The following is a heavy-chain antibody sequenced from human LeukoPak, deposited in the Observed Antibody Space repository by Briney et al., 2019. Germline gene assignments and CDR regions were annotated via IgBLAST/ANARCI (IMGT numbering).Heavy chain of an antibody. J-gene: IGHJ4*02. Sequence: GGSLRLSCAASGFTFSSYSMNWVRQAPGKGLEWVSSISSSSSYIYYADSVKGRFTISRDNAKNSLYLQMNSLRAEDTAVYYCARAFCGVVINQCTLGYWGQGTLVTVSS. CDR2: ISSSSSYI. CDR3: ARAFCGVVINQCTLGY. D-gene: IGHD3-3*01. CDR1: GFTFSSYS. V-gene: IGHV3-21*01.